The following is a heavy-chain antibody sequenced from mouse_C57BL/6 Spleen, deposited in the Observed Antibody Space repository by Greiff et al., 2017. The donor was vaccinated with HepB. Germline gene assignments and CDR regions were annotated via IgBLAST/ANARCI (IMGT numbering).Heavy chain of an antibody. CDR2: IRLKSDNYAT. CDR3: TGCSSYPYYYAMDY. CDR1: GFTFSNYW. J-gene: IGHJ4*01. Sequence: EVQVVESGGGLVQPGGSMKLSCVASGFTFSNYWMNWVRQSPEKGLEWVAQIRLKSDNYATHYAESVKGRFTISRDDSKSSVYLQMNNLRAEDTGIYYCTGCSSYPYYYAMDYWGQGTSVTVSS. D-gene: IGHD1-1*01. V-gene: IGHV6-3*01.